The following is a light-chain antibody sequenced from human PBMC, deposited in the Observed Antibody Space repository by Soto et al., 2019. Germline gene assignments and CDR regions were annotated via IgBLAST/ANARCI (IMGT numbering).Light chain of an antibody. J-gene: IGKJ4*01. CDR3: QRTYSTPLT. CDR1: QDISNY. Sequence: DIQMTQSPSSLSASVGDRVTITCQASQDISNYLNWYQQKPGKAPKLLIYDASNLETGVPSRFSGSGSGTDFTLTISSLQPEDVATYYGQRTYSTPLTFGGGTKVDIK. CDR2: DAS. V-gene: IGKV1-33*01.